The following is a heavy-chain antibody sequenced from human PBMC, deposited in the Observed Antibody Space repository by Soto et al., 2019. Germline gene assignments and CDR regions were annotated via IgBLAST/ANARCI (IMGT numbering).Heavy chain of an antibody. CDR3: ARSVEGHFDY. CDR1: GFKFSIYS. V-gene: IGHV3-48*02. D-gene: IGHD6-19*01. CDR2: ITSDTKTI. Sequence: EVQLVESGGALVQPGGSPRLSCAASGFKFSIYSMYWVRQAPGKGLEWSAYITSDTKTIKYGDSVKGRFTISRDNAKISVYLQMNDLSDEDTAVYYCARSVEGHFDYWGQGTVVTVSS. J-gene: IGHJ4*02.